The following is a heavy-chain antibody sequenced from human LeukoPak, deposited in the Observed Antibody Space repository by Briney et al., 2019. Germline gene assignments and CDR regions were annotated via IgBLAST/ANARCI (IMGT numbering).Heavy chain of an antibody. D-gene: IGHD6-13*01. Sequence: PSETLSLTCTVSGGSVTSNYWTWIRQPPGKGLEWIGYVYYSATTNYNPSLKSRVTISVDTSKNQFSLNLSSVTAADTAVYYCARRAATGTFDYWGQGTLVTVSS. J-gene: IGHJ4*02. CDR1: GGSVTSNY. CDR2: VYYSATT. V-gene: IGHV4-59*08. CDR3: ARRAATGTFDY.